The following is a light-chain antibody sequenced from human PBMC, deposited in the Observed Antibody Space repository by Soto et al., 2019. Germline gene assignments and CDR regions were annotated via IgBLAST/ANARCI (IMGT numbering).Light chain of an antibody. J-gene: IGKJ3*01. CDR3: QQFNTFS. V-gene: IGKV1-5*01. CDR2: DAS. CDR1: HSISNW. Sequence: DIQLTQSPSTLSASVGDRVTITCRASHSISNWLAWYQQKPGKAPNLLIYDASTLETGVPSRFSGSGSGTEFTLTISSLQPDDFATYYCQQFNTFSFGPGTKVDVK.